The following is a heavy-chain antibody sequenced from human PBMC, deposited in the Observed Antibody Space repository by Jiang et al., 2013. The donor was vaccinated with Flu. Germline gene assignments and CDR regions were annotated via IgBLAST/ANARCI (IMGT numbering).Heavy chain of an antibody. CDR2: ISLYNGNT. D-gene: IGHD2-8*02. CDR3: ARISGGAPVYYFDY. V-gene: IGHV1-18*01. J-gene: IGHJ4*02. Sequence: VRQAPGQGLEWMGWISLYNGNTIYAQKFQGRVTMTTDASTSTAYMELRSLRSDDTAVYYCARISGGAPVYYFDYWGQGALVTVSS.